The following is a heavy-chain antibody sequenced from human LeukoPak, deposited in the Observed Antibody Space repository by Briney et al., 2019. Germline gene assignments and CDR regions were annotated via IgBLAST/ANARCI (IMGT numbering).Heavy chain of an antibody. CDR3: ARVDCSSTSCYSYFDY. V-gene: IGHV4-4*07. CDR1: GGSISSYY. Sequence: MPSETLSLTCTVSGGSISSYYWSWIRQPAGRGLEWIGRIYTSGSTNYNPSLKSRVTMSVDTSKNQFSLKLSSVTAADTAVYYCARVDCSSTSCYSYFDYWGKGTLVTVSS. D-gene: IGHD2-2*02. J-gene: IGHJ4*02. CDR2: IYTSGST.